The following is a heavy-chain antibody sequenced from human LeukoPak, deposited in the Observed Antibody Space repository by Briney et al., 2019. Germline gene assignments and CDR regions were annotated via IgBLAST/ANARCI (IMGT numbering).Heavy chain of an antibody. CDR3: ARAGGYYDSSGYYYGFDY. J-gene: IGHJ4*02. V-gene: IGHV1-69*13. CDR1: GGTSSSYA. D-gene: IGHD3-22*01. Sequence: GASVKVSCKASGGTSSSYAISWVRQAPGQGLEWMGGIIPIFGTANYAQKFQGRVTITADESTSTAYMELSSLRSEDTAVYYCARAGGYYDSSGYYYGFDYWGQGTLVTVSS. CDR2: IIPIFGTA.